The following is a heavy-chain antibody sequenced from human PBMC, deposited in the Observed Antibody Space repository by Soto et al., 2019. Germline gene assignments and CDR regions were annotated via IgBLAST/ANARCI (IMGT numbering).Heavy chain of an antibody. CDR2: IYYSGST. D-gene: IGHD2-2*01. J-gene: IGHJ5*02. V-gene: IGHV4-39*01. CDR1: GGSISSSSYY. CDR3: ARHRPRYCSSTSCYARGWFDP. Sequence: SETLSLTCTVSGGSISSSSYYWGWIRQPPGKGLEWIGSIYYSGSTYYNPSLKSRVTISVDTSKNQFSLKLSSVTAADTAAYYCARHRPRYCSSTSCYARGWFDPWGQGTLVTVSS.